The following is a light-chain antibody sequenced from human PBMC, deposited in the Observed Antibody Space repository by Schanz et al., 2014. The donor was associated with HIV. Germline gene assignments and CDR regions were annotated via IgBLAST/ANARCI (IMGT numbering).Light chain of an antibody. CDR2: AAS. J-gene: IGKJ5*01. V-gene: IGKV1-17*01. CDR3: LQLYIFPIT. CDR1: QGIRND. Sequence: DIQITQSPSSLSASVGDRVTITCRASQGIRNDLGWYQQKPGKAPKRLIYAASSLQSGVPSRFSGSGSGTDLSLTISSLQPEDSATYYCLQLYIFPITFGQGTRLQIE.